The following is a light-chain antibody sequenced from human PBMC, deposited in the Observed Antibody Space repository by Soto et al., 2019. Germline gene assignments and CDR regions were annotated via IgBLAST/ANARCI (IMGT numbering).Light chain of an antibody. Sequence: QSVLTQPPSVSAAPGQKVTISCSGSSSNIGGNSVSWYQQLPGTAPKLLIYDDNKRPSGIPDRFSGSKSSTSATLGITGFQTGDEADYYCGSWDSSVSAYVFGTGTKATVL. CDR1: SSNIGGNS. CDR3: GSWDSSVSAYV. V-gene: IGLV1-51*01. CDR2: DDN. J-gene: IGLJ1*01.